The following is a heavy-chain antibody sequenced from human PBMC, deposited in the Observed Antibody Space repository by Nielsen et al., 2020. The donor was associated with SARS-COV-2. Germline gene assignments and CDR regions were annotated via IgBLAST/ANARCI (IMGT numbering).Heavy chain of an antibody. CDR2: ISAYNGNT. CDR1: GYTFTGYG. J-gene: IGHJ6*02. D-gene: IGHD2-2*01. V-gene: IGHV1-18*01. Sequence: ASVKVSCKASGYTFTGYGISWVRQAPGQGLEWMGWISAYNGNTNYAQKLQGRVTMTTDTSTSTAYMELRSLRSDDTAVYYCARDRHIVVVPAAPELNYYYYGMDVWGQGTTVTVSS. CDR3: ARDRHIVVVPAAPELNYYYYGMDV.